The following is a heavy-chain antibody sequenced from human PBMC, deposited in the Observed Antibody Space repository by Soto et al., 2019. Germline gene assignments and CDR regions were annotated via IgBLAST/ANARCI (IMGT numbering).Heavy chain of an antibody. CDR3: ARDRYGGNPVSYYYYGMDV. J-gene: IGHJ6*02. CDR2: IIPIFGTA. V-gene: IGHV1-69*13. CDR1: GGTFSSYA. D-gene: IGHD2-15*01. Sequence: GASVKVSCKASGGTFSSYAISWVRQAPGQGLEWVGGIIPIFGTANYAQKFQGRVTITADESTSTAYMELSSLRSEDTAVYYCARDRYGGNPVSYYYYGMDVWGQGTTVTVS.